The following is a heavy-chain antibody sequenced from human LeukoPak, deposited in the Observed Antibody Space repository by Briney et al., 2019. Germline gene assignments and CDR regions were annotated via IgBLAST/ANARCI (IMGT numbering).Heavy chain of an antibody. J-gene: IGHJ4*02. D-gene: IGHD2-2*01. CDR1: GGSISSSSYY. CDR3: ARWVPGAKYCDY. CDR2: IYYSGSI. V-gene: IGHV4-61*05. Sequence: SETLSLTCTVSGGSISSSSYYWGWIRQPPGKGLEWIGYIYYSGSINYNPSLKSRVTISVDTSKNQFSLKLRSVTAADTAVYYCARWVPGAKYCDYWGQGTLVTVSS.